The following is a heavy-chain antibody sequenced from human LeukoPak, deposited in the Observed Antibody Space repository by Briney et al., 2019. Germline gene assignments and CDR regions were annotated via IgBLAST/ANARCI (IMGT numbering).Heavy chain of an antibody. CDR1: GFTFSSYA. CDR3: AREGGSSRSRWFDP. D-gene: IGHD1-26*01. V-gene: IGHV3-30-3*01. J-gene: IGHJ5*02. Sequence: GGSLRLSCAASGFTFSSYAMHWVRQAPGKGLEWVAVISYDGSNKYYADSVKGRFTISRDNSKNTLYLQMNCLRAEDTAVYYCAREGGSSRSRWFDPWGQGTLVTVSS. CDR2: ISYDGSNK.